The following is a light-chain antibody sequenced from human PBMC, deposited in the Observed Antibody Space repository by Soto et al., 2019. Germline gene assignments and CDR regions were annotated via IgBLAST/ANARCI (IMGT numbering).Light chain of an antibody. Sequence: SALTQPASVSGSPGQSITISCTGIGRAIGAYNYFSWYQQHPGKAPKLLIHGFTRRPSGVSSRFSSSKSAYTASLTISGLPAEDEATYYCSSFTTSYFYVFGPGTKVTVL. CDR2: GFT. V-gene: IGLV2-14*01. J-gene: IGLJ1*01. CDR3: SSFTTSYFYV. CDR1: GRAIGAYNY.